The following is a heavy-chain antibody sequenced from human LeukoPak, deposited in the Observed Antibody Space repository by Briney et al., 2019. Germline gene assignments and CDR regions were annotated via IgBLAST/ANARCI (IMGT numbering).Heavy chain of an antibody. CDR3: ARQPTTNKGRNWFDP. CDR2: IYHSGST. V-gene: IGHV4-59*01. J-gene: IGHJ5*02. Sequence: SETLSLTCTVSGGSISSYYWSWIRQPPGKGLEWIGYIYHSGSTNYNPSPKSRVTISVDTSKNQFSLKVRSVTAADTAVYYCARQPTTNKGRNWFDPWGQGTLVTVSS. D-gene: IGHD3-10*01. CDR1: GGSISSYY.